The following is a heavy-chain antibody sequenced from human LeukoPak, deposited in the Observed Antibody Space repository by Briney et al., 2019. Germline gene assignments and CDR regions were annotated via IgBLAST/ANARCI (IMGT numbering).Heavy chain of an antibody. CDR3: ARGTNWSPLDFDH. Sequence: QPGGSLRLSCAASGFTFNNYRMTWVRQAPGKGLEWVSYISSRYSTIYYADSVKGRFTISRDSAKNSLYLQMNSLRAEDTAVYYCARGTNWSPLDFDHWGQGTLVTVSS. J-gene: IGHJ4*02. CDR2: ISSRYSTI. D-gene: IGHD1-20*01. V-gene: IGHV3-48*01. CDR1: GFTFNNYR.